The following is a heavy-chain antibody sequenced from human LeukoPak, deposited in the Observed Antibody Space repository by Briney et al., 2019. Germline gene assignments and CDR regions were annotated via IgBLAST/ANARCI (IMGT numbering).Heavy chain of an antibody. CDR1: GGSISSYY. J-gene: IGHJ5*02. CDR3: ARQIAAAGNWFDP. CDR2: IYYSGST. V-gene: IGHV4-59*08. D-gene: IGHD6-13*01. Sequence: SETLSLTCTVSGGSISSYYWSWIRQPPGKGLEWIGYIYYSGSTKYNPSLKSRVTISVDTSKNQFSLKLSSVTAADTAVYYCARQIAAAGNWFDPWGQGTLVTVSS.